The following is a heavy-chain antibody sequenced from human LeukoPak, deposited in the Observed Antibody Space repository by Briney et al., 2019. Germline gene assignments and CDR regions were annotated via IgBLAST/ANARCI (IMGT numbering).Heavy chain of an antibody. CDR3: AKDQSRVGASDPFDY. V-gene: IGHV3-23*01. Sequence: GGSLRLSCAASGFTFSSCAMTWVRQAPGKGLEWVSSISGGEATTYYADSVKGRFTISRDNSNNTVYLQMNGLRAEDTAVYYCAKDQSRVGASDPFDYWGQGMQVGVSS. J-gene: IGHJ4*02. CDR1: GFTFSSCA. CDR2: ISGGEATT. D-gene: IGHD1-26*01.